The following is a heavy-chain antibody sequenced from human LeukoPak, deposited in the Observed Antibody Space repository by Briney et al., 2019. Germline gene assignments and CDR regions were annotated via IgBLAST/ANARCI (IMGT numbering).Heavy chain of an antibody. CDR3: ASGHQRAGYTYFDY. CDR2: IYYTGST. Sequence: SETLSLTCTVSGGSISSCYWCWIRQPPGKGLEWIAYIYYTGSTDYNPSLKSRVTMSLDTSKNQFSLKLTSVNAADTAVYYCASGHQRAGYTYFDYWGQGTLVTVSS. D-gene: IGHD5-24*01. CDR1: GGSISSCY. J-gene: IGHJ4*02. V-gene: IGHV4-59*01.